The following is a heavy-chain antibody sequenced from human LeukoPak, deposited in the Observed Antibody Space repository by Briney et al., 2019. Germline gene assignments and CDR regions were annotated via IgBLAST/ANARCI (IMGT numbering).Heavy chain of an antibody. D-gene: IGHD2/OR15-2a*01. Sequence: GGSLRLSCAASGFTFSSYSMSWIRQAPGKGLEWVSYITSSSSYTNYADSVKGRFTISRDNAKKSLYLQMHSLRAEDTAVYYCASVRYNFPLHWGQGTLVTVSS. J-gene: IGHJ4*02. CDR2: ITSSSSYT. V-gene: IGHV3-11*03. CDR1: GFTFSSYS. CDR3: ASVRYNFPLH.